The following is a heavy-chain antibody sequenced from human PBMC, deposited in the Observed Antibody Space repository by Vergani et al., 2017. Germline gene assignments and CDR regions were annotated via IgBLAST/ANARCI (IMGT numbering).Heavy chain of an antibody. J-gene: IGHJ6*03. V-gene: IGHV1-69*01. Sequence: QVQLVQSGAEVKKPGSSVKVSCKASGGTFSSYAISWVRQAPGQGLEWMGGIIPIFGTANYAQQFQGRVTITADESTRTAYMELSSLRSEDTAVYYCARVPREVEWLPNNYYYYYMDVWGKGTTVTVSS. CDR2: IIPIFGTA. CDR1: GGTFSSYA. CDR3: ARVPREVEWLPNNYYYYYMDV. D-gene: IGHD3-3*01.